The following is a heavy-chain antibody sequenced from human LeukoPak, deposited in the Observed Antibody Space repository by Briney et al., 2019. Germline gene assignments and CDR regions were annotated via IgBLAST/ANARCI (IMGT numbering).Heavy chain of an antibody. Sequence: SETLSLTCTVSGYSISSGYYWSWIRQPPGKGLEWIGYIYYSGSTNYNPSLKSRVTISVDMSKNQFSLKLSSVTAADTAVYYCARTTVGTGAFDIWGQGTMVTVSS. V-gene: IGHV4-61*01. CDR2: IYYSGST. CDR3: ARTTVGTGAFDI. D-gene: IGHD7-27*01. CDR1: GYSISSGYY. J-gene: IGHJ3*02.